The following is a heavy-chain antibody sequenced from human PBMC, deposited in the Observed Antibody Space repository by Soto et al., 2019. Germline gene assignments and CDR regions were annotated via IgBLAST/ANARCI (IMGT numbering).Heavy chain of an antibody. CDR3: ARXDYGDSVFAY. D-gene: IGHD4-17*01. V-gene: IGHV4-31*03. Sequence: SSDTLSLTCTVSGGSISSGGYYWSWILQHPGKGLEWIGYIYYSGSTYYNPSLKSRVTISVDTSKNQFSLKLSSVTAADTAVYYCARXDYGDSVFAYWGQGTLVPVSS. J-gene: IGHJ4*02. CDR1: GGSISSGGYY. CDR2: IYYSGST.